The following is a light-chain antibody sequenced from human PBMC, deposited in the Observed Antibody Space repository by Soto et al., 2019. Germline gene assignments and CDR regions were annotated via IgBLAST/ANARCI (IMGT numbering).Light chain of an antibody. CDR2: DAS. CDR3: QQRSNWSWT. V-gene: IGKV3-11*01. Sequence: ETVSTQSPATLSLSPGERATLSCRASQSVSSYLAWYQQKPGQAPRLLIYDASNRATGIPARFSGSGSGTDFTLTISGLEPEDFAVYYCQQRSNWSWTFGQGTKVAIK. J-gene: IGKJ1*01. CDR1: QSVSSY.